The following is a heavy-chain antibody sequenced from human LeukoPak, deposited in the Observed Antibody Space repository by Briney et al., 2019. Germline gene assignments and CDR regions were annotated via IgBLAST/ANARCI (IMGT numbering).Heavy chain of an antibody. J-gene: IGHJ4*02. Sequence: PGGSLRLSCAASGFTFSSYAMSWVRQAPGKGLEWVSAISGSGGSTYYADSVKGRFTISRDNSKNTLYLQMNSLRAEDTAVYYCAKDGLYYYDSDVDYWGQGTLVTVSS. V-gene: IGHV3-23*01. CDR1: GFTFSSYA. CDR3: AKDGLYYYDSDVDY. CDR2: ISGSGGST. D-gene: IGHD3-22*01.